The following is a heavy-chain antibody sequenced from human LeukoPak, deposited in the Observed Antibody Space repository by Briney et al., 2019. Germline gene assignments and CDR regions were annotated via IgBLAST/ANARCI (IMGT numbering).Heavy chain of an antibody. CDR1: GFTFSSYA. D-gene: IGHD3-22*01. CDR2: ISYDGSNK. CDR3: ARDPGDSSGYGAN. V-gene: IGHV3-30-3*01. J-gene: IGHJ4*02. Sequence: GGSLRLSCAASGFTFSSYAMHWVRQAPGKGLEWVAVISYDGSNKYYADSVKGRFTISRDNSKNTLYLQMNSLRAEDTAVYYCARDPGDSSGYGANWGQGTLVTVSS.